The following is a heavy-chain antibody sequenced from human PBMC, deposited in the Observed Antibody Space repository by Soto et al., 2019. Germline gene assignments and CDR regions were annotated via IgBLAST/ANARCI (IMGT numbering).Heavy chain of an antibody. J-gene: IGHJ5*02. Sequence: ESGGGVVQPGRSLRLSCAASGFTFSSYGMHWVRQAPGKGLEWVAVISYDGSNKYYADSVKGRFTISRDNSKNTLYLQMNSLRAEDTAVYYCAREYSYGTLWPWFDPWGQGTLVTVSS. CDR1: GFTFSSYG. CDR3: AREYSYGTLWPWFDP. V-gene: IGHV3-30*03. D-gene: IGHD5-18*01. CDR2: ISYDGSNK.